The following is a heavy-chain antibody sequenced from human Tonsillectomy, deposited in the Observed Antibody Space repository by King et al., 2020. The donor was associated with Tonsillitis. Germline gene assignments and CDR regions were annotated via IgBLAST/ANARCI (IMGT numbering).Heavy chain of an antibody. CDR1: GFSLSTGTMC. V-gene: IGHV2-70*15. Sequence: FTLQESGPALVKPTQSLTLTCSFSGFSLSTGTMCVSWIRQPPGKALEWLARIDWDDDKHYSTSLKTRLTISKDTSKNQVVLTMTNMDVVDTATYYCARHYVWGTYEYFDYWGQGTLVTVSS. CDR2: IDWDDDK. CDR3: ARHYVWGTYEYFDY. D-gene: IGHD3-16*01. J-gene: IGHJ4*02.